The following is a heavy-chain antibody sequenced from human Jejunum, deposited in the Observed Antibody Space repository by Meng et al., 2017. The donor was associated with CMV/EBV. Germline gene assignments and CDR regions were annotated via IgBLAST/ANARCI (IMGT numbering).Heavy chain of an antibody. CDR2: IRNDGST. CDR3: ARACRQVSNCYLDS. Sequence: ASGFSVTSNNMPWVRHAPGKGLEWVSFIRNDGSTTYTASVQGRFTISRDNSKNTVYLQMNSLRAEDTALYYCARACRQVSNCYLDSWGQGTQVTVSS. CDR1: GFSVTSNN. D-gene: IGHD4-11*01. V-gene: IGHV3-53*01. J-gene: IGHJ4*02.